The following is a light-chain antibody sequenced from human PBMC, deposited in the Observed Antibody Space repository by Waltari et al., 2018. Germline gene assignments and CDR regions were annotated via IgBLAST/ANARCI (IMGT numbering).Light chain of an antibody. CDR3: SSWGGSLAGVV. CDR1: NSNIGSNT. Sequence: QSVLTQPPSASGTPGQRVTISCSGSNSNIGSNTVNWYQQLPGTAPKLLNYSNNQRPSGVPDRCSGSSSGPSASLAISGLQSEDEAHYYCSSWGGSLAGVVFGGGTKLTVL. J-gene: IGLJ2*01. V-gene: IGLV1-44*01. CDR2: SNN.